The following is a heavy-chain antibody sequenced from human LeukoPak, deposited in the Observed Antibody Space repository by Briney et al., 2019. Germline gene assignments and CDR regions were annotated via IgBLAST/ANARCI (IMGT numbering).Heavy chain of an antibody. J-gene: IGHJ6*03. CDR1: GFTFSSYW. V-gene: IGHV3-7*01. Sequence: GGSLRLSCAASGFTFSSYWMSWVRQAPGKGLEWVANIKQDGSEKYYVDSVKGRFTISRDNAKNSLYLQMNSLRAEDTAVYYCARLPTTDYYYYYYMDVWGKGTTVSVSS. CDR2: IKQDGSEK. D-gene: IGHD1-1*01. CDR3: ARLPTTDYYYYYYMDV.